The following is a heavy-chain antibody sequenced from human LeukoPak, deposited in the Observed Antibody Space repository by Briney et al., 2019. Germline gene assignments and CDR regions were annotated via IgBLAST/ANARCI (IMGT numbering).Heavy chain of an antibody. V-gene: IGHV3-11*01. Sequence: GGSLRLSCAASGFTSSDYYMSWIRQAPGKGLEWVSYISSSGSTIYYADSVKGRFTISRDNAKNSLYLQMNSLRAEDTAVYYCARDALARGYSYGLYYFDYWGQGTLVTVSS. CDR3: ARDALARGYSYGLYYFDY. D-gene: IGHD5-18*01. CDR1: GFTSSDYY. CDR2: ISSSGSTI. J-gene: IGHJ4*02.